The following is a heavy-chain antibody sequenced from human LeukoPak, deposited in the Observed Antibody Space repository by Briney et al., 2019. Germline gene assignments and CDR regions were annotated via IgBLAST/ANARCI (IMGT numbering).Heavy chain of an antibody. CDR1: GFTFSSYS. J-gene: IGHJ6*02. Sequence: GGSLRLPCAASGFTFSSYSMNWVRQAPGKGLEWVSYISSSSSTIYYADSVKGRFTISRDNAKNSLYLQMNSLRAEDTAVYYCARDQSSITIFGVVDPPYYYYGMDVWGQGTTVTVSS. V-gene: IGHV3-48*01. D-gene: IGHD3-3*01. CDR3: ARDQSSITIFGVVDPPYYYYGMDV. CDR2: ISSSSSTI.